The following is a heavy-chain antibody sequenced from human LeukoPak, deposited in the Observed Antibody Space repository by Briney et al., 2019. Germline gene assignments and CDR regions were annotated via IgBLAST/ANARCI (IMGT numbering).Heavy chain of an antibody. CDR1: GFTFSSYS. J-gene: IGHJ5*02. CDR3: AKNAECSGGSCYPSGDNWFDP. Sequence: GGSLRLSCAASGFTFSSYSMNWVRQAPGKGLEWVSSISSSSYIYYADSVKGRFTISRDNSKNTLYLQMNSLRAEDTAVYYCAKNAECSGGSCYPSGDNWFDPWGQGTLVTVSS. D-gene: IGHD2-15*01. CDR2: ISSSSYI. V-gene: IGHV3-21*01.